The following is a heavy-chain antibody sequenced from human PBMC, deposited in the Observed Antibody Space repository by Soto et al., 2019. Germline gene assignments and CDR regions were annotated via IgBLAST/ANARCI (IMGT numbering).Heavy chain of an antibody. D-gene: IGHD6-6*01. V-gene: IGHV1-18*01. J-gene: IGHJ5*02. CDR3: ARDQEYSTSGLYWFDL. Sequence: ASVKVSCKASGYTFTSSGISWVRQAPVQGLEWMGWISAYNGNTNYAQKLQGRVTMTTDTSTSTAYMELRSLKSDDTAVYYCARDQEYSTSGLYWFDLWGQGTLVTVSS. CDR1: GYTFTSSG. CDR2: ISAYNGNT.